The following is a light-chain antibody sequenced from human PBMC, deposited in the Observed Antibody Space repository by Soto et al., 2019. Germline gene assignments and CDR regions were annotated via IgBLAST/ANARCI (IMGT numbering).Light chain of an antibody. CDR1: SSDVGNYNY. Sequence: QSALTQPASVSGSPGQSITISCTGTSSDVGNYNYVSWYQHHPGKAPKLMIYDVSNRPSGVSNRFSGSKSGNTASLTISGLQAEDEADYYCSSYTITSTPDVVFGGGTKLTVL. CDR2: DVS. CDR3: SSYTITSTPDVV. J-gene: IGLJ2*01. V-gene: IGLV2-14*03.